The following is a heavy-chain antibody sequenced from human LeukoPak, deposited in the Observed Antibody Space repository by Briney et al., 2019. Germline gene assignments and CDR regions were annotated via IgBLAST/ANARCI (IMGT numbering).Heavy chain of an antibody. D-gene: IGHD2-2*01. V-gene: IGHV3-30*02. CDR3: AKEDIVVVPAAGYAFDI. Sequence: GGSLRLSCAASGFTFSSYGMHWVRQAPGKGLEWVAFIRYGGSNKYYADSVKGRFTISRDNSKNTLYLQMNSLRAEDTAVYYCAKEDIVVVPAAGYAFDIWGQGTMVTVSS. J-gene: IGHJ3*02. CDR1: GFTFSSYG. CDR2: IRYGGSNK.